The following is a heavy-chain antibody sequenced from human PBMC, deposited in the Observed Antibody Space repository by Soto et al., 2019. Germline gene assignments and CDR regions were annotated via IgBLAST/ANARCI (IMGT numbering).Heavy chain of an antibody. CDR2: ISAYNGDT. V-gene: IGHV1-18*01. Sequence: QGQLLQSGAEVKKPGASVKVSCKASGYTFTKYGITWVRQAPGQGLEWMGWISAYNGDTHYTQRLQGRVTMTTDTSTSTAYMELRGPRSDDTAVYYCARMRQLVGYFYFYMDVWGNGTTVTVSS. CDR1: GYTFTKYG. D-gene: IGHD6-6*01. J-gene: IGHJ6*03. CDR3: ARMRQLVGYFYFYMDV.